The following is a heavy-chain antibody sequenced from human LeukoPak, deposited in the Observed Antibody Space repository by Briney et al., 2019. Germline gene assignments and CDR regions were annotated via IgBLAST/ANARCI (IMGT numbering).Heavy chain of an antibody. CDR3: ARHSLYSSGYAFDI. CDR2: IYYSGST. CDR1: GGSISSSSYY. V-gene: IGHV4-39*01. J-gene: IGHJ3*02. Sequence: PSETLSLTYTASGGSISSSSYYWGWIRQPPEKGLEWIGSIYYSGSTYYNPSLKSRVTISVDTSKNQFSLKLSSVTAADTAVYYCARHSLYSSGYAFDIWGQGTMVTVSS. D-gene: IGHD6-19*01.